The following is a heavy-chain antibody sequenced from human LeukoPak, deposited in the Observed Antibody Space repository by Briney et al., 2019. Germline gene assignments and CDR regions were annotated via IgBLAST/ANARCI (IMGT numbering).Heavy chain of an antibody. J-gene: IGHJ2*01. Sequence: PGGSLRLSCAASGFTFSSYGMHWVRQAPGKGLEWVAVISYDGSNKYYADSVKGRFTISRDNSENTLYLQMNSLRAEDTAVYYCAKDGWLLSYWYFDLWGRGTLVTVSS. CDR2: ISYDGSNK. D-gene: IGHD2-15*01. CDR1: GFTFSSYG. CDR3: AKDGWLLSYWYFDL. V-gene: IGHV3-30*18.